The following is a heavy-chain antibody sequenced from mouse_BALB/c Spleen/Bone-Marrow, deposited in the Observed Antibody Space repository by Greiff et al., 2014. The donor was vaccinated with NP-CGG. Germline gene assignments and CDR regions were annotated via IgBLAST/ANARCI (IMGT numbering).Heavy chain of an antibody. V-gene: IGHV14-3*02. CDR1: GFNIKDTY. D-gene: IGHD1-1*01. CDR2: IDPANGNT. CDR3: ANYYYGSHFDY. J-gene: IGHJ2*01. Sequence: EVQLQESGAALVKPGASVKLSCTASGFNIKDTYMHWVKQRPEQGLEWIGRIDPANGNTKYDPKFQGKATITADTSSNTAYLQLSSLTSEDTAVYYCANYYYGSHFDYWSQGTTLTVSS.